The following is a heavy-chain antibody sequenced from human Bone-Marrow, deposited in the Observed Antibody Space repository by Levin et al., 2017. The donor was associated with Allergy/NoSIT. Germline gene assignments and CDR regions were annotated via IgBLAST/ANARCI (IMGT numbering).Heavy chain of an antibody. V-gene: IGHV3-11*01. CDR1: GFTFSDYY. Sequence: GESLKISCAASGFTFSDYYMSWIRQAPGKGLEWVSYISSSGSTIYYADSVKGRFTISRDNAKNSLYLQMNSLRAEDTAVYYCARDLPGKYCISTSCYPRRYYYYYGMDVWGQGTTVTVSS. D-gene: IGHD2-2*01. CDR3: ARDLPGKYCISTSCYPRRYYYYYGMDV. J-gene: IGHJ6*02. CDR2: ISSSGSTI.